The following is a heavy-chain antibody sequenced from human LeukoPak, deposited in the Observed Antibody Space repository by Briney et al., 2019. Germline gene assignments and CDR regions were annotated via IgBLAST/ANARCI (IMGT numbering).Heavy chain of an antibody. D-gene: IGHD3-22*01. V-gene: IGHV1-2*02. CDR1: GYTFTSYY. J-gene: IGHJ4*02. CDR2: INPNSGGT. Sequence: ASVKVSCKASGYTFTSYYMHWVRQAPGQGLEWMGWINPNSGGTNYAQKFQGRVTMTRDTSISTAYMELSRLRSDDTAVYYCARGGYYYDSSGYYYDYWGQGTLVTVSS. CDR3: ARGGYYYDSSGYYYDY.